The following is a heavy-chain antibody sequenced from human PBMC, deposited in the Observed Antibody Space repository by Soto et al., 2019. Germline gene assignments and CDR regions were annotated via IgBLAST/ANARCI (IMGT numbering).Heavy chain of an antibody. V-gene: IGHV1-2*04. J-gene: IGHJ6*02. D-gene: IGHD5-12*01. Sequence: ASGKVSCKASGYTFTGYYMHWVRQAPGQGLEWMGWSNPNSGGTNYAQKFQGWVTMTRDTSISTAYMELSRLRSDDTAVYYCARTGAGLVTYSGYDRPYYYYYGMDVWGQGTTVTVSS. CDR3: ARTGAGLVTYSGYDRPYYYYYGMDV. CDR1: GYTFTGYY. CDR2: SNPNSGGT.